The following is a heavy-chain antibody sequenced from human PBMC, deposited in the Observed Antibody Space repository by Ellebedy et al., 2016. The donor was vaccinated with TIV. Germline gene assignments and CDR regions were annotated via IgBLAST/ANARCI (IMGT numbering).Heavy chain of an antibody. J-gene: IGHJ3*02. V-gene: IGHV3-74*01. CDR3: ARQRPGRTLSKATALDGFDI. Sequence: GGSLRLSCAASGFTFSSYWMHWVRQGPGKGLVWVSRINSDGSSTSYADSVKGRFTISRDNSKNTLYLQMNSLRAEDTAVYYCARQRPGRTLSKATALDGFDIWGQGTMVTVS. CDR2: INSDGSST. D-gene: IGHD6-25*01. CDR1: GFTFSSYW.